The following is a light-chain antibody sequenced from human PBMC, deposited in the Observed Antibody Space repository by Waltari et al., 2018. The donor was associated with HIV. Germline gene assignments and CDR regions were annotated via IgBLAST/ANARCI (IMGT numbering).Light chain of an antibody. CDR1: ELGGKS. CDR2: QDS. V-gene: IGLV3-1*01. J-gene: IGLJ2*01. Sequence: SYDLTQPPSVSVSLGQTASITCSGDELGGKSVCRYQQRPGQSPVMVICQDSERPSGIPERFSGSNSGNTATLTISGTQAMDEAAYYCQAWDINTAVFGGGTKLTVL. CDR3: QAWDINTAV.